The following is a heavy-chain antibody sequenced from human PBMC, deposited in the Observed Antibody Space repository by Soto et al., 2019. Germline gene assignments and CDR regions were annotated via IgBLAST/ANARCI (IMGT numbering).Heavy chain of an antibody. CDR2: IYSGGST. J-gene: IGHJ4*02. Sequence: EVQLVESGGGLVQPGGSLRLSCAASGFTVSSNIMSWVRQAPGKGLEWVSVIYSGGSTYYADSVKGRFTISRHNSKNTLYLQMNSLRAVDTAVYYCARGAGYSSGWYDYWGQGTLVTVSS. CDR3: ARGAGYSSGWYDY. V-gene: IGHV3-53*04. D-gene: IGHD6-19*01. CDR1: GFTVSSNI.